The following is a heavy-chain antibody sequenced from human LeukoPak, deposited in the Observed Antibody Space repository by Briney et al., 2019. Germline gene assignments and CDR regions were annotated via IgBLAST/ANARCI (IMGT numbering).Heavy chain of an antibody. J-gene: IGHJ5*02. CDR3: ARDGGYCSSTSCFWFDP. D-gene: IGHD2-2*01. Sequence: GASVKVSCKASGYTFTSYGISWVRQAPGQGLEWMGWISAYNGNTNYAQKLQGRVTMTTDTSTSTAYMELRSLRSDDTAVYYCARDGGYCSSTSCFWFDPWGRGTLVTVSS. V-gene: IGHV1-18*01. CDR2: ISAYNGNT. CDR1: GYTFTSYG.